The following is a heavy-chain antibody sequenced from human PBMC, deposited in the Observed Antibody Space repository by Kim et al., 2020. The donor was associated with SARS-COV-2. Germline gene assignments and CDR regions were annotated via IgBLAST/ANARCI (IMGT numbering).Heavy chain of an antibody. V-gene: IGHV4-4*07. CDR2: IYTSGST. Sequence: SETLSLTCTVSGGSISSYYWSWIRQPAGKGLEWIGRIYTSGSTNYNPSLKSRVTMSVDTSKNQFSLKLSSVTAADTAVYYCAREGTVKQLGYTNWFDPWGQGTLVTVSS. D-gene: IGHD6-13*01. CDR1: GGSISSYY. CDR3: AREGTVKQLGYTNWFDP. J-gene: IGHJ5*02.